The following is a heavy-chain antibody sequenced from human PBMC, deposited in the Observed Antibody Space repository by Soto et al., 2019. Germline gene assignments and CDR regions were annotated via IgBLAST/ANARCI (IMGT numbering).Heavy chain of an antibody. CDR1: GFTFSNAW. Sequence: PGGSLRLSCAASGFTFSNAWMNWVRQAPGKGLEWVGRIKSKTDGGTTDYAAPVKGRFTISRDGSKNTLYLQMNSLKTEDTAVYYCTTDYRAYCTNGVCYRTFPYSPAFDYWGQGTLVTVSS. V-gene: IGHV3-15*07. CDR2: IKSKTDGGTT. CDR3: TTDYRAYCTNGVCYRTFPYSPAFDY. D-gene: IGHD2-8*01. J-gene: IGHJ4*02.